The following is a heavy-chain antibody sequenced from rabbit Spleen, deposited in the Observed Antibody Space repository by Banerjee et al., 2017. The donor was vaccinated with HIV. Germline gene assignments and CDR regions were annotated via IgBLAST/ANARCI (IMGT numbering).Heavy chain of an antibody. CDR3: ARDLTDVIGWNFGW. J-gene: IGHJ4*01. V-gene: IGHV1S45*01. D-gene: IGHD1-1*01. CDR1: GVSLNDKDV. CDR2: IDTGTGSA. Sequence: EQLEESGGGLVKPEGSLTLTCKASGVSLNDKDVMCWVRQAPGKGLEWIGCIDTGTGSAHYASWVKGRFTISKTSSTTVDLKLTSLTAADTATYFCARDLTDVIGWNFGWWGPGTLVTVS.